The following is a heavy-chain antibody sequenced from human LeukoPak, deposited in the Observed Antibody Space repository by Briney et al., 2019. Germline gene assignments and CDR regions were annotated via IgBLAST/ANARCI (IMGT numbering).Heavy chain of an antibody. J-gene: IGHJ4*02. CDR1: GFTFDDYA. V-gene: IGHV3-9*01. Sequence: GGSLRLSCAASGFTFDDYAMHWVRQAPGKGLEWVSGISWNSGSIGYADSVKGRFTISRDNAKNSLYLQMNSLRAEDTTLYYCAKDIKGYCSSTSCYEGLDYWGQGTLVTVSS. D-gene: IGHD2-2*01. CDR2: ISWNSGSI. CDR3: AKDIKGYCSSTSCYEGLDY.